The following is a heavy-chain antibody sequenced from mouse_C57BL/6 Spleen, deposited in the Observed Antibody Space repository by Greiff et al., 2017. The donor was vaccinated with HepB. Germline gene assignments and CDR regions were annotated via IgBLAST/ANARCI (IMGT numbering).Heavy chain of an antibody. CDR1: GFTFSDYG. J-gene: IGHJ2*01. D-gene: IGHD4-1*01. V-gene: IGHV5-17*01. CDR3: ARKAHWERYYFDY. CDR2: ISSGSSTI. Sequence: EVQRVESGGGLVKPGGSLKLSCAASGFTFSDYGMHWVRQAPEKGLEWVAYISSGSSTIYYADTVKGRFTISRDNAKNTLFLQMNSLRSEDTAMYYCARKAHWERYYFDYWGQGTTLTVSS.